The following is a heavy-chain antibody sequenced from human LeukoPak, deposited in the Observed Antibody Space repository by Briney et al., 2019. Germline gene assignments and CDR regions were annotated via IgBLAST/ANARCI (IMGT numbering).Heavy chain of an antibody. D-gene: IGHD3-3*01. CDR1: GGSISSSSYY. V-gene: IGHV4-39*06. Sequence: SETLSLTCTVSGGSISSSSYYWGWIRQPPGKGLEWIGEINHSGSTNYNPSLKSRVTISVDTSKNQFPLKLSSVTAADTAVYYCARGPKRFITIFGVFMDVWGKGTTVTVSS. CDR3: ARGPKRFITIFGVFMDV. J-gene: IGHJ6*03. CDR2: INHSGST.